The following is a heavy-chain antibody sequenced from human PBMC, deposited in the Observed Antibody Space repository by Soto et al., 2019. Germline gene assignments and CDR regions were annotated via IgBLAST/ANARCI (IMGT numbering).Heavy chain of an antibody. CDR3: GRVVEGAHRHTEFVS. D-gene: IGHD2-15*01. CDR1: GVSSHNSHSF. CDR2: VYYSGGA. V-gene: IGHV4-39*01. J-gene: IGHJ5*01. Sequence: PSETLSLTCAVSGVSSHNSHSFWGWIRQPPGKGLEFIGSVYYSGGANYNPSLKSRVTVSIDTSNNQFSLRVNSVTAADTAVYYCGRVVEGAHRHTEFVSWGPGILVTVSS.